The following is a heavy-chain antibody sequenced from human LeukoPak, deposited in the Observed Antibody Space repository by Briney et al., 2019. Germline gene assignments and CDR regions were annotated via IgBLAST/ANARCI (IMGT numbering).Heavy chain of an antibody. Sequence: GGSLRLSCAVSGFTFSSYAMRWVGQAPGKGLEWVAVISYDGSNKYYADSVKGRFTISRDNSKNTLYLQMNSLRAEDTAVYYCAKDGNPLIVVVPAAIDYWGQGTLVTVSS. V-gene: IGHV3-30-3*01. CDR1: GFTFSSYA. J-gene: IGHJ4*02. CDR2: ISYDGSNK. D-gene: IGHD2-2*01. CDR3: AKDGNPLIVVVPAAIDY.